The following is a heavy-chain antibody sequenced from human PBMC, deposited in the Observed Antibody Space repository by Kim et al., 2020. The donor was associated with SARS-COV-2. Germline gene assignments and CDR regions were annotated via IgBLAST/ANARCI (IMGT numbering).Heavy chain of an antibody. CDR1: GFTFSSYA. Sequence: GGSLRLSCAASGFTFSSYAMHWVRQAPGKGLEWVAVISYDGSNKYYADSVKGRFTISRDNSKNTLYLQMNSLRAEDTAVYYCARDHLGSAYYYYGMDVWGQGTTVTVSS. J-gene: IGHJ6*02. D-gene: IGHD3-10*01. CDR2: ISYDGSNK. CDR3: ARDHLGSAYYYYGMDV. V-gene: IGHV3-30*04.